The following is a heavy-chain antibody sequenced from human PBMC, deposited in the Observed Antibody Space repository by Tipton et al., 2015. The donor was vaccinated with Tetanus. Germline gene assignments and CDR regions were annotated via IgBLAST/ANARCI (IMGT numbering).Heavy chain of an antibody. V-gene: IGHV4-34*09. CDR1: GGSSSGFY. CDR2: INHRGGT. J-gene: IGHJ6*02. CDR3: ARDHGITWGGMGYYYGMDV. Sequence: TLSLTCAVYGGSSSGFYWSWIRQTPGKGLEWIGEINHRGGTSYNPSLKSRVTISVDTSKNQFSLRLSSVTAADTAVYYCARDHGITWGGMGYYYGMDVWGQGTTVTVSS. D-gene: IGHD3-16*01.